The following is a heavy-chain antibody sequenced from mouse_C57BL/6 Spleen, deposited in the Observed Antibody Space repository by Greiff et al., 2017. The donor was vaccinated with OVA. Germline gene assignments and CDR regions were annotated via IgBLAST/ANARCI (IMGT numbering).Heavy chain of an antibody. J-gene: IGHJ2*01. CDR2: IDPENGDT. CDR3: TTFAWGY. V-gene: IGHV14-4*01. Sequence: VQLQQSGAELVRPGASVELSCTASGFNIKDDYLHWVKQRPEQGLEWIGWIDPENGDTEYASKFQGKATITADTSSNTAYLQLSSLTSEDTAVYYCTTFAWGYWGQGTTLTVSS. CDR1: GFNIKDDY. D-gene: IGHD4-1*01.